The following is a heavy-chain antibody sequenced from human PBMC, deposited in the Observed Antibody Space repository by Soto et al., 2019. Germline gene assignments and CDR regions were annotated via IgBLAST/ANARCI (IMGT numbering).Heavy chain of an antibody. CDR3: ARDSHGCDY. D-gene: IGHD6-19*01. Sequence: QVQLVQSGAEVKKPGASVKFSCKASGYTFPNYAMHWVRQAPGQRLEWMGGIKAGNGNTKYSEKFQDRVTITRDTSASTAYMELSSLTSEDTAVYYCARDSHGCDYWGQGTLVTVSS. V-gene: IGHV1-3*01. J-gene: IGHJ4*02. CDR2: IKAGNGNT. CDR1: GYTFPNYA.